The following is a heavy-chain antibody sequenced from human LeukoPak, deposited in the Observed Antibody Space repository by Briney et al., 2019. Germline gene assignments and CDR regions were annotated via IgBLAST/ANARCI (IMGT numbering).Heavy chain of an antibody. CDR1: GGTFSSYA. J-gene: IGHJ5*02. CDR2: ILPILGIA. Sequence: SVKVSCKASGGTFSSYAISWVRQAPGQGLAWMGRILPILGIANYAQKFQGRVTITADKSTSTAYMELSSLRSEDTAVYYCARVRARYYYDSSGYSRAWFDPWGQGTLVTVSS. D-gene: IGHD3-22*01. V-gene: IGHV1-69*04. CDR3: ARVRARYYYDSSGYSRAWFDP.